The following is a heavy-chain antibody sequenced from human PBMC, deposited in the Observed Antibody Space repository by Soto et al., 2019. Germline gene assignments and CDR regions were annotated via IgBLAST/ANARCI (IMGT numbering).Heavy chain of an antibody. CDR3: ARHLVPAASVTFDI. J-gene: IGHJ3*02. D-gene: IGHD2-2*01. Sequence: QVQLQESGPGLVKPSETLSLTCTVSGGSMSSYYWSWIRQPPGEGLEWIAYIYYTGSTNYNPSLKSRVTISVNTSKNQFSLKLSSVTAADTAVYFCARHLVPAASVTFDIWGQGTMVTVSS. CDR1: GGSMSSYY. CDR2: IYYTGST. V-gene: IGHV4-59*08.